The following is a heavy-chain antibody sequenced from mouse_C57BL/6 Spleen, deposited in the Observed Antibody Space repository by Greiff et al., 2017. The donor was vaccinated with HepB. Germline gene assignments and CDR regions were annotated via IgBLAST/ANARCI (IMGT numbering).Heavy chain of an antibody. CDR2: IYPSDSET. CDR3: ARGDYYYGSSYTYFDV. Sequence: VQLQESGAELVRPGSSVKLSCKASGYTFTSYWMDWVKQRPGQGLEWIGNIYPSDSETHYNQKFKDKATLTVDKSSSTAYMQLSSLTSEDSAVYYCARGDYYYGSSYTYFDVWGTGTTVTVSS. J-gene: IGHJ1*03. V-gene: IGHV1-61*01. CDR1: GYTFTSYW. D-gene: IGHD1-1*01.